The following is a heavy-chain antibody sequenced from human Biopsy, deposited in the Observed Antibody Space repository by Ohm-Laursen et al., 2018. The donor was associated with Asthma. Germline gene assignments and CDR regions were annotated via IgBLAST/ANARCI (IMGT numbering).Heavy chain of an antibody. CDR2: INPAFCTT. D-gene: IGHD2-2*01. CDR1: GVTFKTYV. J-gene: IGHJ4*02. V-gene: IGHV1-69*13. CDR3: ARKAGSCISRTCYSLDF. Sequence: ASVKVSCESLGVTFKTYVIGWGGQAPGQGLEGKGGINPAFCTTTYPQKFQDRVTITADDSTSTVYMELSSLRSEDKAVYYCARKAGSCISRTCYSLDFWGQGTLVTVSS.